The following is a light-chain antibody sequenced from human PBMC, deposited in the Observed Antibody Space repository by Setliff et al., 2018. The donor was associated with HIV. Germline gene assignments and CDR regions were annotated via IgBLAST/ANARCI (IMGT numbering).Light chain of an antibody. CDR1: GRDIGGYNY. J-gene: IGLJ1*01. CDR2: GVT. Sequence: QSALTQPASVSGSPGQSITISCIGTGRDIGGYNYVSWYQQHPGKAPKLIIYGVTKRSSGVSNRFSGSEAGTTASLTISGLQAEDEADYYCSSYTSTSAYVFGTGTKVTVL. V-gene: IGLV2-14*03. CDR3: SSYTSTSAYV.